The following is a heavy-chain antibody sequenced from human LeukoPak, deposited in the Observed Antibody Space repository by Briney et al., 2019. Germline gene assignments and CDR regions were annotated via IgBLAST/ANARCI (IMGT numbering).Heavy chain of an antibody. D-gene: IGHD2-21*01. CDR3: AKGESFAFAT. CDR1: GFTFSTYG. J-gene: IGHJ3*02. V-gene: IGHV3-23*05. Sequence: GGSLRLSCAASGFTFSTYGMQWVRQAPGKGLEWVSGCDRSASTYYTDSVKGRFTISRDNSKNTLYLQMNSLRAEDTAVYYCAKGESFAFATWGQGTMVTVSS. CDR2: CDRSAST.